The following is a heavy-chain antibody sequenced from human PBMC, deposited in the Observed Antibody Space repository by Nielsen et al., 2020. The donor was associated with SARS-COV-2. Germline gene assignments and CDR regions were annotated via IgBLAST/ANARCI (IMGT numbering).Heavy chain of an antibody. CDR3: ARGKPSSLFDY. CDR1: GGSFSGYY. CDR2: INHSGST. J-gene: IGHJ4*02. V-gene: IGHV4-34*09. Sequence: SETLSLTCAVYGGSFSGYYWSWIRQPPGKGLEWIGEINHSGSTNYNPSLKSRVTISVDTSKNQFSLKLSSVPAADTAVYYCARGKPSSLFDYWGQGTLVTVSS.